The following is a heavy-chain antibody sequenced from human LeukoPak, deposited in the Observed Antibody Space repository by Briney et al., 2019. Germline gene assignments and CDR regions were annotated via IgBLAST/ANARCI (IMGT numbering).Heavy chain of an antibody. CDR1: GFTFSSYT. CDR3: AELGITMIGGV. J-gene: IGHJ6*04. Sequence: GGSLRLSCAASGFTFSSYTMNWVRQAPGKGLEWVSSISTSSSYIYYADSVKGRFTISRDNAKNSLYLRMNSLRAEDTAVYYCAELGITMIGGVWGKGTTVTISS. CDR2: ISTSSSYI. D-gene: IGHD3-10*02. V-gene: IGHV3-21*01.